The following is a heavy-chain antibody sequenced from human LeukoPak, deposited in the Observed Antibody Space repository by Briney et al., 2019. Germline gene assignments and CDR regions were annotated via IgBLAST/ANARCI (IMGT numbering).Heavy chain of an antibody. Sequence: SVKVSCKASGGTFSIYAISWVRQAPGQGLEWMGGIIPIFGTANYAQKFQGRVTITADESTSTAYMELSSLRSEDTAVYYCARGDTMIVVDPFYFDYWGQGTLVTVSS. D-gene: IGHD3-22*01. CDR2: IIPIFGTA. J-gene: IGHJ4*02. CDR3: ARGDTMIVVDPFYFDY. V-gene: IGHV1-69*13. CDR1: GGTFSIYA.